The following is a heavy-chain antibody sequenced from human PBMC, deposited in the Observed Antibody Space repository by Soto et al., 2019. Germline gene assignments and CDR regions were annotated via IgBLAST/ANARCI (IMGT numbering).Heavy chain of an antibody. Sequence: QIQLVQSGAEVKKPGASVKVSCKTSGYTFTSYSITWVRQAPGQGLEWMGWISAYNGNTNYAQNLQGRVTMTTDTSTSTAYMELRSLRADDTAVYYCARVQYTWFDPWGQGTLVTVSS. J-gene: IGHJ5*02. CDR1: GYTFTSYS. CDR2: ISAYNGNT. CDR3: ARVQYTWFDP. V-gene: IGHV1-18*04.